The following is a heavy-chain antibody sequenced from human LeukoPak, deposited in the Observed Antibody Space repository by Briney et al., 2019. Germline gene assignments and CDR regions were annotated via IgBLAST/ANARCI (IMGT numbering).Heavy chain of an antibody. Sequence: GGSLRLSCAASGFTFSTYAMHWVRQAPGKGLEWVAVIAFDGSNDHSTDSVKGRFTVSRDNSKNTLYLQMNSLRAENTAIYYCAKVASNSGKGGAFDIWGQGTMVTVSS. D-gene: IGHD6-19*01. V-gene: IGHV3-30-3*01. CDR3: AKVASNSGKGGAFDI. CDR2: IAFDGSND. CDR1: GFTFSTYA. J-gene: IGHJ3*02.